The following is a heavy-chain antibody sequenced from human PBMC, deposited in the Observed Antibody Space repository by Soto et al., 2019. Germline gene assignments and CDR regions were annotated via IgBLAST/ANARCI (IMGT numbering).Heavy chain of an antibody. J-gene: IGHJ4*02. CDR2: AYYSGST. Sequence: PSETLSLTCTVSGGSISHYYWSWIRQSPGKGLEWIGYAYYSGSTDYNPSLKSRVTMSVDTSKNQVSLKLNSVTTADTAVYYCARKAYYASGRINLFDSWGQGTLVTV. V-gene: IGHV4-59*01. CDR3: ARKAYYASGRINLFDS. D-gene: IGHD3-10*01. CDR1: GGSISHYY.